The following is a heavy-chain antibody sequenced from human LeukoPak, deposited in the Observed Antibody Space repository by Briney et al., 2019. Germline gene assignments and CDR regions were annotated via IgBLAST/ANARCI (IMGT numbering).Heavy chain of an antibody. Sequence: GGSLRLSCAASGFTVSSNYMSWVRQAPGKGLEWVSVIYSGGSTYYADSVKGRFTISRDNSKNTLYLQMNSLRAEDTAVYYCARDLNYDFWSGYLGDPWGQGTLVTVSS. CDR2: IYSGGST. V-gene: IGHV3-66*01. CDR1: GFTVSSNY. D-gene: IGHD3-3*01. J-gene: IGHJ5*02. CDR3: ARDLNYDFWSGYLGDP.